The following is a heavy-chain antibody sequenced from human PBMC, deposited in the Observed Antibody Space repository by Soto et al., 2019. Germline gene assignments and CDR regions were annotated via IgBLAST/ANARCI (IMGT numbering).Heavy chain of an antibody. CDR2: IYYSGST. V-gene: IGHV4-31*03. CDR3: ARGGWRHIDY. CDR1: GGSISSGGYY. J-gene: IGHJ4*02. D-gene: IGHD3-3*01. Sequence: SETLSLTCTVSGGSISSGGYYWSWIRQHPGKGLEWIGYIYYSGSTYYNPSLKSRVTISVDTSKNQFSLKLSSVTAADTAVYYCARGGWRHIDYWGQGTLVTVSS.